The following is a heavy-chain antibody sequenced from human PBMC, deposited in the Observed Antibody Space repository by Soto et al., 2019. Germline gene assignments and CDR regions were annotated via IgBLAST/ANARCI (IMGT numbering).Heavy chain of an antibody. CDR1: GFTFSSYA. J-gene: IGHJ4*02. D-gene: IGHD3-10*01. CDR3: AKDNRWFGELSVDY. Sequence: GGSLRLSCAASGFTFSSYAMSWVRQAPGKGLEWVSAISGSGGSTYYADSVKGWFTISRDNSKNTLYLQMNSLRAEDTAVYYCAKDNRWFGELSVDYWGQGTLVTVSS. CDR2: ISGSGGST. V-gene: IGHV3-23*01.